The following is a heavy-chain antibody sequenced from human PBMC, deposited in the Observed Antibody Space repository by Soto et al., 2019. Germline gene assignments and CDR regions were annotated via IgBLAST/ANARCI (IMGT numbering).Heavy chain of an antibody. CDR2: INAGNGNT. V-gene: IGHV1-3*01. CDR1: GYTFTSYA. CDR3: ARGSDWSSLPY. J-gene: IGHJ4*02. Sequence: ASVKVSCKASGYTFTSYAMHWVRQAPGQRLEWMGWINAGNGNTKYSQKIQGRVTMTTDTSTSTAYMELRSLRSDDTAVYYCARGSDWSSLPYWGQGTLVTVSS. D-gene: IGHD3-3*01.